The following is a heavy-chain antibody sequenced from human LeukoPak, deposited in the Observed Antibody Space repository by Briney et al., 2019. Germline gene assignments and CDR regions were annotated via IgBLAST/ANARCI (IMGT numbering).Heavy chain of an antibody. CDR1: GYTFTGYY. J-gene: IGHJ6*03. D-gene: IGHD4/OR15-4a*01. CDR3: ARTESEYGGNTGYYYYYYMDV. Sequence: ASVKVSCKASGYTFTGYYMHWVRQAPGQGLEWMGRINPNSGGTNYAQKFQGSVTMTRDTSISTAYMELSRLRSDDTAVYYCARTESEYGGNTGYYYYYYMDVWGKGTTVTVSS. CDR2: INPNSGGT. V-gene: IGHV1-2*06.